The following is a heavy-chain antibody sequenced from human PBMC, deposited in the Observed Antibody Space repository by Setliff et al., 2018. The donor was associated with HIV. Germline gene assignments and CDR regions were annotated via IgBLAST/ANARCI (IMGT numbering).Heavy chain of an antibody. CDR3: ARVVDDSGGFFTTAGPLYLDL. CDR1: GDSISGHS. Sequence: PSETLSLTCIVSGDSISGHSWAWIRQPPGKGLEWIGSIDSSGRTDKKPSLKSRLRISIDTSKNHFYVNLFSVTAADTAIYYCARVVDDSGGFFTTAGPLYLDLWGRGTLVTVSS. J-gene: IGHJ2*01. D-gene: IGHD3-22*01. V-gene: IGHV4-59*11. CDR2: IDSSGRT.